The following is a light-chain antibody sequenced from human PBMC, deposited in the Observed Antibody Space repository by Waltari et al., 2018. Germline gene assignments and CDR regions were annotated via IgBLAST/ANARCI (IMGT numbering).Light chain of an antibody. J-gene: IGKJ4*01. CDR1: QSVRRH. CDR2: GAS. CDR3: QQYNNWPLT. V-gene: IGKV3-15*01. Sequence: EIVLPQSPATLSVSPGERATLHCRASQSVRRHLAWDQHKPGQAPRLLIYGASTRATGIPARFSGSGSGTEFTLTISSLQSEDFAVYYCQQYNNWPLTFGGGTKVEIK.